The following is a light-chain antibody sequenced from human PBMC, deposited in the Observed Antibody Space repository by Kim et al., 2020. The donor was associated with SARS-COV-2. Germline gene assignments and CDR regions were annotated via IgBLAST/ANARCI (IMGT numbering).Light chain of an antibody. CDR2: DVS. J-gene: IGLJ1*01. CDR3: SSYTNANTRL. CDR1: SSDIGAFNY. V-gene: IGLV2-14*03. Sequence: GQSITRTCTGTSSDIGAFNYVSWFQQHPGNAPKLLIYDVSQRPSGISNRFSGSTSGYTASLTISGLQAEDEADYYCSSYTNANTRLFGPGTKVTVL.